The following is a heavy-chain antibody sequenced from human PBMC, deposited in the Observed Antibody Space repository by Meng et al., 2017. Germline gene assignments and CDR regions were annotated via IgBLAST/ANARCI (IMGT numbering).Heavy chain of an antibody. D-gene: IGHD2-15*01. J-gene: IGHJ5*02. CDR3: ARTQADRGWFDP. V-gene: IGHV1-69*13. CDR2: IIPIFGTA. Sequence: SVKVSCKASGGTFSSYAISWVRQAPGQGLEWMGGIIPIFGTANYAQKFQGRVTITADESTSTAYTELSSLRSEDTAVYYCARTQADRGWFDPWGQGTLVTVSS. CDR1: GGTFSSYA.